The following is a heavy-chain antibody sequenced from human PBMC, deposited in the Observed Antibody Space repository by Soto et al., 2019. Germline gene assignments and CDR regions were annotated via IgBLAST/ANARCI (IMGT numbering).Heavy chain of an antibody. CDR3: ARDLAEGDYYYYMDV. J-gene: IGHJ6*03. V-gene: IGHV4-30-4*01. CDR2: IYYSGST. Sequence: SETLSLTCTVSGGSISSGDYYWSWIRQPPGKGLEWIGYIYYSGSTYYNPSLKSRVTISVDTSKNQFSLKLSSVTAADTAVYYCARDLAEGDYYYYMDVWGKGTTVTVSS. D-gene: IGHD3-16*01. CDR1: GGSISSGDYY.